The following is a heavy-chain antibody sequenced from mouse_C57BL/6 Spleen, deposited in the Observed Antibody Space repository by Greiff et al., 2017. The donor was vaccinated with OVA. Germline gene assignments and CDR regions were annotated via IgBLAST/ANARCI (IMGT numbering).Heavy chain of an antibody. V-gene: IGHV1-64*01. Sequence: QVQLQQPGAELVKPGASVKLSCKASGYTFTSYWMHWVKQRPGQGLEWIGMIHPNSGSTNYNEKFKSKATLTVVKSSSTAYMQLSSLTSEDSAVYYCAKEGISSLFDYWGQGTTLTVSS. CDR3: AKEGISSLFDY. D-gene: IGHD1-1*01. J-gene: IGHJ2*01. CDR2: IHPNSGST. CDR1: GYTFTSYW.